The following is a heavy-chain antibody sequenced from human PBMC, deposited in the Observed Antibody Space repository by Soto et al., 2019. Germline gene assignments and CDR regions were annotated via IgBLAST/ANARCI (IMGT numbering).Heavy chain of an antibody. CDR1: VYTLIGHA. CDR2: INAGNSKT. V-gene: IGHV1-3*01. CDR3: GRDQSGTGYYVDWFDP. D-gene: IGHD3-10*02. J-gene: IGHJ5*02. Sequence: AASVKVSFTASVYTLIGHAIHLLRPAPDQRPEWLGWINAGNSKTYYSEKFEGRVTFTRDTVATTVNMELTSLTSEDTAVYYCGRDQSGTGYYVDWFDPWGQGTLVTVSS.